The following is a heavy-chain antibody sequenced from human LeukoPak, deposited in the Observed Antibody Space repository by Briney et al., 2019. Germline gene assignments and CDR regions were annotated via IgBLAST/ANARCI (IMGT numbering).Heavy chain of an antibody. J-gene: IGHJ4*02. V-gene: IGHV3-23*01. CDR1: GFTFSNYG. CDR2: ISYSSGSST. Sequence: QPGGSLRLSCAASGFTFSNYGVSWVRQASGKGLEWVSAISYSSGSSTYYADSVKGRFTISRDNSKNTLYLQMNSLRAEDTAVYYCTTNLDNWGQGTLVTVSS. CDR3: TTNLDN.